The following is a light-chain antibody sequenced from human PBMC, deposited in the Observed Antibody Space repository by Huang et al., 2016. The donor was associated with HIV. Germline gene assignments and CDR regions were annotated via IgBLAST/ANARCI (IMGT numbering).Light chain of an antibody. CDR2: AAS. CDR1: QSISSY. CDR3: QQSYSNTFT. V-gene: IGKV1-39*01. Sequence: DIQMTQSPSSLSASVGDRVIITCRARQSISSYLNWYQQQPGKAPNLLIYAASRLQRGVPSRCSGSGYGTDFTRTSRSLQPEDFATYYCQQSYSNTFTFGAGTKVDVK. J-gene: IGKJ3*01.